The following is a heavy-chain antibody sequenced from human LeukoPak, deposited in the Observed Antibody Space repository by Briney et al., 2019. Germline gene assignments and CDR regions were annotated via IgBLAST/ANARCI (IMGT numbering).Heavy chain of an antibody. CDR1: GFTFSSYA. V-gene: IGHV3-30*04. D-gene: IGHD3-22*01. CDR3: AKPYYYDSSGYYTTD. J-gene: IGHJ4*02. Sequence: GGSLRLSCAASGFTFSSYAMHWVRQAPGKGLEWVAVISYDGSNKYYADSVKGRFTISRDNSKNTLYLQMNSLRAEDTAVYYCAKPYYYDSSGYYTTDWGQGTLVTVSS. CDR2: ISYDGSNK.